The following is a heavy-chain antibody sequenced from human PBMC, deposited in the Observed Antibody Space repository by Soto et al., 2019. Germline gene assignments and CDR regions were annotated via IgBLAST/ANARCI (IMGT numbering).Heavy chain of an antibody. CDR3: ARDTMSDYIWGSYRYAFDI. Sequence: ASVKVSCKASGYTFTGYYMHWVRQAPGQGLEWMGWINPNSGGTNYAQKFQGWVTMTRDTSISTVYMELSRLRSDDTAVYYCARDTMSDYIWGSYRYAFDIWGQGTMVTVSS. D-gene: IGHD3-16*02. V-gene: IGHV1-2*04. CDR1: GYTFTGYY. J-gene: IGHJ3*02. CDR2: INPNSGGT.